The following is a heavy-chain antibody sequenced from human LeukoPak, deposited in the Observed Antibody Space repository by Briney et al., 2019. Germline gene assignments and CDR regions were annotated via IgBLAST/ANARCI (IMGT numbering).Heavy chain of an antibody. V-gene: IGHV4-31*03. Sequence: MPSETLSLTCTVSGASISRGGYFWSFVRQHPGKGLEWIGNVHHSGSTNYNPSLKSRVTMSADTSKNQFSLRLSSVTVADTAVYYCASRADYSKLPYFDYWGQGTLVTVSS. J-gene: IGHJ4*02. CDR3: ASRADYSKLPYFDY. CDR1: GASISRGGYF. CDR2: VHHSGST. D-gene: IGHD4-11*01.